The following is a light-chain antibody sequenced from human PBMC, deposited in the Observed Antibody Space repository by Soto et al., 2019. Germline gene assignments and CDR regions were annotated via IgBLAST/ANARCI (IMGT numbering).Light chain of an antibody. CDR2: YDD. Sequence: QSVLTQPPSVSEAPRQRVTISCSGSSSNIGNNAVNWYQQLPKKTPKLLIYYDDLLPSGVSDRFSGSKSGTSASLAISGLQSEDEADYYCAAWDDSLNGLVFGTGTKVTVL. V-gene: IGLV1-36*01. CDR3: AAWDDSLNGLV. CDR1: SSNIGNNA. J-gene: IGLJ1*01.